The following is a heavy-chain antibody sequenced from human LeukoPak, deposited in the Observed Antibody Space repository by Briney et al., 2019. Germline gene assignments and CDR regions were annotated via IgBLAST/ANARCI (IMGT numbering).Heavy chain of an antibody. CDR2: ISSSSSYI. V-gene: IGHV3-21*01. CDR3: ARFGYCSSTSCPGDAFDI. Sequence: GGSLRLSCAASGFTFSSYSMNWARQAPGKGLEWVSSISSSSSYIYYADSVKGRFTISRDNAKNSLYLQMNSLRAEDTAVYYCARFGYCSSTSCPGDAFDIWGQGTMVTVSS. D-gene: IGHD2-2*01. CDR1: GFTFSSYS. J-gene: IGHJ3*02.